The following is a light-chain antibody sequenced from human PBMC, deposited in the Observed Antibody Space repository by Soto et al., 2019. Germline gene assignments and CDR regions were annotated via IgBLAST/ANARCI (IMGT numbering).Light chain of an antibody. J-gene: IGKJ2*01. V-gene: IGKV1-39*01. CDR3: QQSYSTPPYT. CDR2: AAS. Sequence: DIQMTQSPSSLSASVGDRVTITCRASQSISSYLNWYQQKPGKATKLLIYAASSLQSGVPSRFSGSGSWTDFTLTISSLQPEDFATYYCQQSYSTPPYTFGQGTKLEIK. CDR1: QSISSY.